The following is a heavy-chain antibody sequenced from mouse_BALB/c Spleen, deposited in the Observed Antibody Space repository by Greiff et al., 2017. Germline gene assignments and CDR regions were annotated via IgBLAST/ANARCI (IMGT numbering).Heavy chain of an antibody. D-gene: IGHD2-1*01. CDR2: ISSGGST. Sequence: EVKVEESGGGLVKPGGSLKLSCAASGFTFSSYAMSWVRQTPEKRLEWVASISSGGSTYYPDSVKGRFTISRDNARNILYLQMSSLRSEDTAMYYCARGGIYGNPLAYWGQGTLVTVSA. V-gene: IGHV5-6-5*01. J-gene: IGHJ3*01. CDR1: GFTFSSYA. CDR3: ARGGIYGNPLAY.